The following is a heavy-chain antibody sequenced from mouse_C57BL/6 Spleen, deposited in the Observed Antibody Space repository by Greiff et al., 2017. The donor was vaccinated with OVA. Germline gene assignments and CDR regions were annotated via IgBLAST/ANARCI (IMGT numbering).Heavy chain of an antibody. Sequence: QVQLKQPGAELVKPGASVKLSCKASGYTFTSYWMQWVKQRPGQGLEWIGEIDPSDSYTNYNQKFKGKATLTVDTSSSTAYMQLSSLTSEDSAVYYCARSENWDRYGMDYWGQGTSVTVSA. CDR1: GYTFTSYW. J-gene: IGHJ4*01. V-gene: IGHV1-50*01. CDR3: ARSENWDRYGMDY. D-gene: IGHD4-1*01. CDR2: IDPSDSYT.